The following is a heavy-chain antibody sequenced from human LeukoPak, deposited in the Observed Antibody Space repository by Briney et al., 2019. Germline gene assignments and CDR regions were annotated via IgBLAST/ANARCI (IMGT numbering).Heavy chain of an antibody. Sequence: HPGGSLRLSCAASGFTVSSTYMSWVRQAPGKGLECVSIIYSGGNTYHADSVKGRSTISRDNSKNTLYLQMNSLRAEDTAVYYCARVGANRPFDYWGQGTLVTVSS. CDR3: ARVGANRPFDY. D-gene: IGHD1-26*01. CDR1: GFTVSSTY. V-gene: IGHV3-53*05. CDR2: IYSGGNT. J-gene: IGHJ4*02.